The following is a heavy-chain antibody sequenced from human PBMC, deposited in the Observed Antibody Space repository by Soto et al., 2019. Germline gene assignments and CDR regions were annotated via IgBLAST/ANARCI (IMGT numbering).Heavy chain of an antibody. J-gene: IGHJ4*02. CDR2: LIPMFGIT. D-gene: IGHD2-2*01. V-gene: IGHV1-69*02. Sequence: QVHLVQAGAEVKKPGSSVKVSCRASGGTFNRYSISWVRQAPGQGLEWMGRLIPMFGITNYAQKFQGRIMITADKYANPAYMEVSGLRSEDTALYYCATFYEGECTTTTCYGDFDYWGQGTLVTVSS. CDR1: GGTFNRYS. CDR3: ATFYEGECTTTTCYGDFDY.